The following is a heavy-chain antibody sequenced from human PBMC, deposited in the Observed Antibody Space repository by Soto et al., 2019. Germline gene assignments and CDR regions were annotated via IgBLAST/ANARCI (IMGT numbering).Heavy chain of an antibody. CDR2: ISYDGSNK. CDR3: ARDHIVLVTATWEIDY. J-gene: IGHJ4*02. V-gene: IGHV3-30-3*01. CDR1: GFTFSSYA. D-gene: IGHD2-21*02. Sequence: QVQLVESGGGVVQPGRSLRLSCAASGFTFSSYAMHWVRQAPGKGLEWVAVISYDGSNKYYADSVKGRFTISRDNSKNTLYLQMNSLRAEDTAVYYCARDHIVLVTATWEIDYWGQGTLVTVSS.